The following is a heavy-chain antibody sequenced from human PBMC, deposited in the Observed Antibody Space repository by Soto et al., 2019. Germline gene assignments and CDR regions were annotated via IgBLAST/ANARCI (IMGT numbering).Heavy chain of an antibody. D-gene: IGHD3-10*01. CDR2: LYSGGTS. CDR1: GFSISSNY. CDR3: ARGQQVSTIRGVQGFDS. V-gene: IGHV3-53*02. J-gene: IGHJ4*02. Sequence: EVQLVGTGGGLIQPGGSLRLSCAASGFSISSNYMTWVRQAPGKGLEWVSLLYSGGTSYYADSVKGRFTISRDNSKNTLFLQMNRLKTEDTAVYYCARGQQVSTIRGVQGFDSWGQGTLVTVSS.